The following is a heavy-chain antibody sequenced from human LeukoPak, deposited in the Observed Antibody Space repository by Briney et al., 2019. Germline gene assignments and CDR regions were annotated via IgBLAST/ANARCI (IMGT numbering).Heavy chain of an antibody. V-gene: IGHV1-2*02. D-gene: IGHD3-3*01. CDR3: ARGRFLEWLLLKGFDY. J-gene: IGHJ4*02. Sequence: ASVKVSCKASGYTFTGYYMHWVRQAPGQGLEWMGWINPNSGGTNYAQKFQGRVTMTRDTSISTAYMELSRLRSDDTAVYYCARGRFLEWLLLKGFDYWGQGTLVTVSS. CDR1: GYTFTGYY. CDR2: INPNSGGT.